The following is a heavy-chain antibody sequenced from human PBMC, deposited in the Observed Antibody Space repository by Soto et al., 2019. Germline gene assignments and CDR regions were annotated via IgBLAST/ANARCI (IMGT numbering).Heavy chain of an antibody. CDR3: ARDAVPAAAGPYYYGMDV. Sequence: GASVKVSCKASGYTFTGYYMHWVRQAPGQGLEWMGWINPNSGGTNYAQKFQGWVTMTSDTSISTAYMELSRLRSDDTAVYYCARDAVPAAAGPYYYGMDVWGQGTTVTVSS. J-gene: IGHJ6*02. CDR2: INPNSGGT. V-gene: IGHV1-2*04. D-gene: IGHD6-13*01. CDR1: GYTFTGYY.